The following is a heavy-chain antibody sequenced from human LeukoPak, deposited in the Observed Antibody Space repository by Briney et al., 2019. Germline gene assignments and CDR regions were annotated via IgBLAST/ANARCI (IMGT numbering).Heavy chain of an antibody. D-gene: IGHD2-15*01. CDR3: ARGLILGYCNGGSCPGNAFDI. CDR1: GDSISGYY. V-gene: IGHV4-59*01. Sequence: SETLSLTCTVSGDSISGYYWNWIRQPPGKGLEWIGFVHYSGSTNYNPSLKSRVTISVDTSKNQFSLKLSSVTAADTAVYYCARGLILGYCNGGSCPGNAFDIWGQGTMVTVSS. J-gene: IGHJ3*02. CDR2: VHYSGST.